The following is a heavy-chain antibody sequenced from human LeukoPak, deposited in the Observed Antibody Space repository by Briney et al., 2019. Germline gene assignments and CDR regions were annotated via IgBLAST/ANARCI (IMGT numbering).Heavy chain of an antibody. J-gene: IGHJ4*02. D-gene: IGHD2-21*02. CDR2: VYSSGST. V-gene: IGHV4-59*01. CDR1: NFTLSNYD. Sequence: SETLRLSCTASNFTLSNYDRSWIRQAPGKGLEWIGYVYSSGSTIYIPSLKSRVTISIDTSKNQFSLKLISVTAADTAVYYCAGDWNWGQGILVTVSS. CDR3: AGDWN.